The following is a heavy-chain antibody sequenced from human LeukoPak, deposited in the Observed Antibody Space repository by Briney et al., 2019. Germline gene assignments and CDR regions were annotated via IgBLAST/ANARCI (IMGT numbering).Heavy chain of an antibody. CDR3: ARETPHYYDSSSDAFDI. Sequence: ASVKVSCKASGGTFSSYAISWVRQAPGQGLEWMGWINPNSGGTNYAQKFQGWVTMTRDTSISTAYMELSRLRSDDTAVYYCARETPHYYDSSSDAFDIWGQGTMVTVSS. V-gene: IGHV1-2*04. CDR1: GGTFSSYA. D-gene: IGHD3-22*01. J-gene: IGHJ3*02. CDR2: INPNSGGT.